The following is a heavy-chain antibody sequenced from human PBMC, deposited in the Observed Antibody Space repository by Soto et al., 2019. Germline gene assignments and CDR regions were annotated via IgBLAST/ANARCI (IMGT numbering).Heavy chain of an antibody. CDR2: ISTYNGNT. CDR1: GYTFTTYG. J-gene: IGHJ4*02. Sequence: GASVKVSCPASGYTFTTYGISWVLQAPGQGLEWMGWISTYNGNTNYEQKLQGRVTTTTDTLTSTAYMELRSLRSDDTAVYYCARPGSNCSAGTCNSSDYLRQGPLSTVTS. V-gene: IGHV1-18*04. CDR3: ARPGSNCSAGTCNSSDY. D-gene: IGHD2-15*01.